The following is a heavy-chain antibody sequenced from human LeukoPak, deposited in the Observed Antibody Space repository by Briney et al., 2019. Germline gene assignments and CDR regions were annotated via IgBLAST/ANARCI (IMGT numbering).Heavy chain of an antibody. CDR1: GGSFSGYY. CDR3: ARGRRVRLDHTWYFDL. CDR2: INHSGST. V-gene: IGHV4-34*01. J-gene: IGHJ2*01. D-gene: IGHD3/OR15-3a*01. Sequence: SETLSLTCAVYGGSFSGYYWSWIRQPPGEGLEWIGEINHSGSTNYNPSLKGRVTISVDTSKNQFSLKLSSVTAADTAVYYCARGRRVRLDHTWYFDLWGRGNLVTVSS.